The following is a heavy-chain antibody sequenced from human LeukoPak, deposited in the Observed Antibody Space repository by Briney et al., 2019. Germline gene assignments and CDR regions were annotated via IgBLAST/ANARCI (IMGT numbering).Heavy chain of an antibody. D-gene: IGHD3-22*01. CDR3: ARKYYYDSSGYLPDPFDY. CDR1: GGSISSSSYY. J-gene: IGHJ4*02. Sequence: SETLSLTCTVSGGSISSSSYYWGWIRQPPGKGLEWIGSIYYSGSTYYNPSLKSRVTISVDTSKYQFSLKLSSVTAADTAVYYCARKYYYDSSGYLPDPFDYWGQGTLVTVSS. CDR2: IYYSGST. V-gene: IGHV4-39*07.